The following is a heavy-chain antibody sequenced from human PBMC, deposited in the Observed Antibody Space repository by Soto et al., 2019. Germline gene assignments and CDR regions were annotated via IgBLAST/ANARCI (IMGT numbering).Heavy chain of an antibody. J-gene: IGHJ5*02. D-gene: IGHD2-2*01. CDR2: IDPSDSYT. CDR3: ARLYCTSATCDSWFDP. Sequence: LGESLKISCKGFGYTFTSFWISWVRQMPGKGLEWMGRIDPSDSYTNYSPSFQGHVSISADKSISTAYLQWSSLKASDTAIYYCARLYCTSATCDSWFDPWGQGTLVT. CDR1: GYTFTSFW. V-gene: IGHV5-10-1*01.